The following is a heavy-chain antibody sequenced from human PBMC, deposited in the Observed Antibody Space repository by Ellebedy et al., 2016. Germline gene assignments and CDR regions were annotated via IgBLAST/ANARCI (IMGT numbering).Heavy chain of an antibody. CDR3: AREEGVGDILTGYRDY. CDR2: IIPIFGTA. CDR1: GGTFSSYA. Sequence: SVKVSCXASGGTFSSYAISWVRQAPGQGLEWMGGIIPIFGTANYAQKFQGRVTITADESTSTAYMELSSLRSEDTAVYYCAREEGVGDILTGYRDYWGQGTLVTVSS. J-gene: IGHJ4*02. D-gene: IGHD3-9*01. V-gene: IGHV1-69*13.